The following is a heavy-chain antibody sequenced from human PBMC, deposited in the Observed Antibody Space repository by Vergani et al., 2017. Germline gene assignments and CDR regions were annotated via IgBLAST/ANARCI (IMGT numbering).Heavy chain of an antibody. V-gene: IGHV3-30*03. J-gene: IGHJ4*02. CDR1: GFTFSSYG. CDR2: ISYDGSNK. D-gene: IGHD2-21*02. Sequence: QVQLVESGGGVVQPGRSLRLSCAASGFTFSSYGMHWVRQAPGKGLEWVAVISYDGSNKYYAESVKGRFTISRDNSKNTLYLQMNSLRAEDTAVYYCARGHIVVVTAILNLDYWGQGTLVTVSS. CDR3: ARGHIVVVTAILNLDY.